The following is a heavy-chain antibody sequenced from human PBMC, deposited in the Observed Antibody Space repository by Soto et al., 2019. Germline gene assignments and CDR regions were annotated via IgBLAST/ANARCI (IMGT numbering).Heavy chain of an antibody. J-gene: IGHJ5*02. V-gene: IGHV3-30*18. CDR1: GFTFSSYG. D-gene: IGHD3-10*01. Sequence: RLSCAASGFTFSSYGMHWVRQAPGKGLEWVAVISYDGSNKYYADSVKGRFTISRDNSKNTLYLQMNSLRAEDTAVYYCAKDVNYYGSGSYFPWFDPWGQGTLVTVSS. CDR3: AKDVNYYGSGSYFPWFDP. CDR2: ISYDGSNK.